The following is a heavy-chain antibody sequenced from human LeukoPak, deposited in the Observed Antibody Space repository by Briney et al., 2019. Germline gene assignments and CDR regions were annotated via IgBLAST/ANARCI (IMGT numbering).Heavy chain of an antibody. CDR1: GGSITNYY. J-gene: IGHJ4*02. D-gene: IGHD6-6*01. V-gene: IGHV4-59*01. CDR3: ARQRQLVRLTDY. CDR2: VYHSGST. Sequence: SETLSLTCTVSGGSITNYYWSWIRQPPGEGLEWIGYVYHSGSTNYNPSHKNRVTVSVDMAKNQISLKMSSVTAADTAVYYCARQRQLVRLTDYWGQGTLVTVSS.